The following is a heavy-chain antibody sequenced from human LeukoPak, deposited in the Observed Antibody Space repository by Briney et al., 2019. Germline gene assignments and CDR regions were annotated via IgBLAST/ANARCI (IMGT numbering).Heavy chain of an antibody. CDR1: GFTFSSYA. D-gene: IGHD3-22*01. CDR3: ARLGPRYYDSSGYPDY. Sequence: PGGSLRLSSAASGFTFSSYAMHWVRQAPGKGLEYVSAISSNGGSTYYANSVKGRFTISRDNSKNTLYLQMGSLRAEDMAVYYCARLGPRYYDSSGYPDYWGQGTLVTVSS. V-gene: IGHV3-64*01. CDR2: ISSNGGST. J-gene: IGHJ4*02.